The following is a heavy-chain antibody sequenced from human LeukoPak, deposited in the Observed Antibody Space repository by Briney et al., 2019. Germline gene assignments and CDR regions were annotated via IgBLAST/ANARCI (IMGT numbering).Heavy chain of an antibody. Sequence: GGSLRLSCAASGFTFSSYSMNWVRQAPGKGLEWVSSVSSSSSYIYYADSVKGRFTISRDNAKNSLYLQMNSLRAEDTAVYYCARDYYGSGSHPSPNWFDPWGQGTLVTVSS. CDR3: ARDYYGSGSHPSPNWFDP. D-gene: IGHD3-10*01. J-gene: IGHJ5*02. CDR2: VSSSSSYI. V-gene: IGHV3-21*01. CDR1: GFTFSSYS.